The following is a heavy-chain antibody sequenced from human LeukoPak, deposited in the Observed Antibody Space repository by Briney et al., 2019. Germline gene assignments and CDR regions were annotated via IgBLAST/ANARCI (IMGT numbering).Heavy chain of an antibody. Sequence: GGSLRLSCAASGFTFSSYAMSWVRQAPGKGLEWVSAISGSGGSTYYADSVRGRFTISRDNSKNTLYLQMNSLRAEDTAVYYCAKGSAIVVVNDAFDIWGQGTMVTVSS. CDR1: GFTFSSYA. D-gene: IGHD3-22*01. J-gene: IGHJ3*02. CDR3: AKGSAIVVVNDAFDI. V-gene: IGHV3-23*01. CDR2: ISGSGGST.